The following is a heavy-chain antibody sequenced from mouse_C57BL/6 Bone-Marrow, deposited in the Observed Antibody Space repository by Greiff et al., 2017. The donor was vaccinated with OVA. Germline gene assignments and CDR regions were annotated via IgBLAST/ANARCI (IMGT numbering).Heavy chain of an antibody. Sequence: VQLKQSGPGLVKPSQSLSLTCSVTGYSITSGYYWNWIRQFPGNKLEWMGYISYDGSNNYNPSLKNRISITRDTSKNQFFLKLNSVTTEDTATYYCALYYGSRSAWGQGTLVTVSA. CDR3: ALYYGSRSA. CDR1: GYSITSGYY. J-gene: IGHJ3*01. V-gene: IGHV3-6*01. D-gene: IGHD1-1*01. CDR2: ISYDGSN.